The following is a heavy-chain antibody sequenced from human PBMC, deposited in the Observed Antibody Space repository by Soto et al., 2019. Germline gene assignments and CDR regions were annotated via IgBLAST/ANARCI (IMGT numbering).Heavy chain of an antibody. D-gene: IGHD3-3*01. V-gene: IGHV1-18*01. Sequence: ASVKVSCKASGYTFTSYGISWVRQAPGQGLEWMGWISAYNGNTNYAQKLQGRVTMTTDTSTSTAYMELRSLRSDDTSVYYCARDQHDFWSGYIFDYWGQGTLVTVSS. CDR3: ARDQHDFWSGYIFDY. CDR2: ISAYNGNT. J-gene: IGHJ4*02. CDR1: GYTFTSYG.